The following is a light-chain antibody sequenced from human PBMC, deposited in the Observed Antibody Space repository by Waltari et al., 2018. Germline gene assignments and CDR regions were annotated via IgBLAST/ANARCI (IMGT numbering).Light chain of an antibody. CDR3: SSYISSSTLEV. CDR2: GVS. Sequence: QSARTQPASVSGSPGQSITISCTGTSSDVGGYNYVSWYQQPPGKAPKLMIFGVSNRPSGVSNRFSCSKSGNTASLTISGLQAEDEADYYCSSYISSSTLEVFGGGTRLTVL. CDR1: SSDVGGYNY. V-gene: IGLV2-14*03. J-gene: IGLJ3*02.